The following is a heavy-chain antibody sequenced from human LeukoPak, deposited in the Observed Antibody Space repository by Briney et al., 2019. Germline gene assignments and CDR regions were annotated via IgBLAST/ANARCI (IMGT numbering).Heavy chain of an antibody. Sequence: GGSLRLSCAASGFTFDDYAMHWVRQAPGKGLEWVSGISWNSGSIGYADSVKGRFTISRDNAKNSLYLQMNSLRAEDIALYYCAKGGSAPRSQDYYYYYMDVWGKGTTVTVSS. CDR2: ISWNSGSI. V-gene: IGHV3-9*03. D-gene: IGHD6-25*01. CDR3: AKGGSAPRSQDYYYYYMDV. J-gene: IGHJ6*03. CDR1: GFTFDDYA.